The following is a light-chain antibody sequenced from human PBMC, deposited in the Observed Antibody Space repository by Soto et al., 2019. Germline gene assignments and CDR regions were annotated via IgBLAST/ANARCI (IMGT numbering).Light chain of an antibody. CDR3: ATWDDSLYGPV. CDR2: RSY. V-gene: IGLV1-44*01. Sequence: QSVLTQPPSASGTPGQRVTISCSGSRSTIGSNPVQWYRQLPGTAPQLLIYRSYQRPSGVPDRFSGSKSGTSASLTISGLQSEDEADYHCATWDDSLYGPVLGGGTKLTVL. CDR1: RSTIGSNP. J-gene: IGLJ3*02.